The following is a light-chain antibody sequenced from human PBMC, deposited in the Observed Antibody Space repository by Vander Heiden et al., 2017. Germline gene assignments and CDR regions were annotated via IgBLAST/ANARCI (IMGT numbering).Light chain of an antibody. CDR2: LYSDGSQ. V-gene: IGLV4-69*01. CDR3: QTWGIGIQV. CDR1: SGHTTYV. J-gene: IGLJ2*01. Sequence: QLELIQSPSASASLGASVTLTCTLRSGHTTYVIAWHQQQPDKAPRYLMTLYSDGSQTKGDGIPDRFSGYSSGAERYLTISSLQSEDEADYYCQTWGIGIQVFGGGTKLTVL.